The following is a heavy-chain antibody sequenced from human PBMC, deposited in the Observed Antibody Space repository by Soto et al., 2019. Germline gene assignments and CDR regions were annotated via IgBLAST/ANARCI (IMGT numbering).Heavy chain of an antibody. CDR1: GGAFSGYY. CDR2: KEHGGST. J-gene: IGHJ6*03. D-gene: IGHD3-16*02. V-gene: IGHV4-34*01. CDR3: GRGHIVSSNFYYLDV. Sequence: SETLSLTCAVYGGAFSGYYWTWVRQTPGKGLEWIGEKEHGGSTTYNPSLQSRCSISLDLVRKQVSLQLTSVTATYSSTDYCGRGHIVSSNFYYLDVRGQGTTVTASS.